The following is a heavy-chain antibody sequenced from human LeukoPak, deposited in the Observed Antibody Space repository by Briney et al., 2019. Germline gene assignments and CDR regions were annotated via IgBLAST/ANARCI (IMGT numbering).Heavy chain of an antibody. CDR1: GFTVSSNY. J-gene: IGHJ6*02. CDR2: IYSGGST. Sequence: GGSLRLSCAASGFTVSSNYMSWVRQAPGKGLEWVSVIYSGGSTYYADSVKGRFTIPRHSSKNTLYLQMNSLRAEDTAVYYCARVKVRYYGMDVWGQGTTVTVSS. CDR3: ARVKVRYYGMDV. V-gene: IGHV3-53*04.